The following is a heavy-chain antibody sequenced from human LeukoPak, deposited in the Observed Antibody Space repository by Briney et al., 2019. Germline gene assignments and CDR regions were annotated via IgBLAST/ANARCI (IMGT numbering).Heavy chain of an antibody. CDR3: ARDSGAGVAAAGVFDS. D-gene: IGHD6-13*01. CDR2: IKQHGSEK. Sequence: PGGSLRLSCAASGFTFSSYWMSWVRQAPGKGLEWVANIKQHGSEKYYEDSVKGRFTISRDNAKNSLYLQMNSLRAEDTAVYFCARDSGAGVAAAGVFDSWGQGTLVTVSS. V-gene: IGHV3-7*01. CDR1: GFTFSSYW. J-gene: IGHJ4*02.